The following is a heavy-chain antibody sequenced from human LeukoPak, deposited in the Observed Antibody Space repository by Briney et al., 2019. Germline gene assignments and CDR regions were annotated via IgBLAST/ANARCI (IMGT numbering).Heavy chain of an antibody. CDR3: ARDFSLQLFDY. J-gene: IGHJ4*02. Sequence: PGGSLRLSCAASGFTFSSYGFHWVRQAPGKGLEWVAVIWSDGSYKYYADSVKGRFTISRDDSKNTLYLQMNSLTAEDTAVYYCARDFSLQLFDYWGQGTLVTVFS. V-gene: IGHV3-33*01. D-gene: IGHD5-24*01. CDR2: IWSDGSYK. CDR1: GFTFSSYG.